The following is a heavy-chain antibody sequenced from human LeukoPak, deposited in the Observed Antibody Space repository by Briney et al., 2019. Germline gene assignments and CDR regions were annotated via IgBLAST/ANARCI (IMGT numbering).Heavy chain of an antibody. V-gene: IGHV1-46*01. J-gene: IGHJ3*02. CDR3: ARGRREFVVVPAAHPDAFDI. CDR2: INPSGGST. Sequence: ASVKVSCKASGYTFTSYYMHWVRQAPGQGLEWMGIINPSGGSTSYAQKFQGRVTMTRDTSTSTVYMELSSLRSEDTAVYYCARGRREFVVVPAAHPDAFDIWGQGTMVTVSS. CDR1: GYTFTSYY. D-gene: IGHD2-2*01.